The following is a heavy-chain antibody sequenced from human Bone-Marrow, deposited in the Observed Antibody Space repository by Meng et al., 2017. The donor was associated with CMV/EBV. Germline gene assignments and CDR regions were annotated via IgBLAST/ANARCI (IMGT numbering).Heavy chain of an antibody. V-gene: IGHV1-18*01. D-gene: IGHD1-26*01. CDR1: GGTFSSYA. J-gene: IGHJ4*02. Sequence: ASVKVSCKASGGTFSSYAISWVRQAPGQGLEWMGWISAYNGNTNYAQKLQGRVTMTTDTSTSTAYMELRSLRSDDTAVYYCARDSPWWEPYYFAYWGPGALVTGSS. CDR2: ISAYNGNT. CDR3: ARDSPWWEPYYFAY.